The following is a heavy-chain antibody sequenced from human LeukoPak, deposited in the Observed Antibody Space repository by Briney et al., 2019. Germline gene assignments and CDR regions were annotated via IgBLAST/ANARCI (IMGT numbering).Heavy chain of an antibody. Sequence: GASVKVSCKASGGTFSSYAISWARQAPGPGLEWMGGIIPIFGTANYAQKFQGRVTITADESTSTAYMELSSLRSEDTAVYYCARAAELLWFGELAGHDAFDIWGQGTMVTVSS. CDR2: IIPIFGTA. CDR1: GGTFSSYA. J-gene: IGHJ3*02. V-gene: IGHV1-69*13. D-gene: IGHD3-10*01. CDR3: ARAAELLWFGELAGHDAFDI.